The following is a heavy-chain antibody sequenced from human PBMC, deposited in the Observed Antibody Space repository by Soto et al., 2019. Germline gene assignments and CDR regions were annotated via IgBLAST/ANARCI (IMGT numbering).Heavy chain of an antibody. CDR2: ISANGDTI. CDR1: GFTVDDYA. Sequence: GGSLRLSCVASGFTVDDYAMHWVRQAPGKGLEWVSGISANGDTIDYADSVKGRFTISRDNAKNSLSLQMNSLRPEDTALYYCAKDMKWGGMTTIHYFDSWGQGTQVTVSS. D-gene: IGHD4-17*01. V-gene: IGHV3-9*01. J-gene: IGHJ4*02. CDR3: AKDMKWGGMTTIHYFDS.